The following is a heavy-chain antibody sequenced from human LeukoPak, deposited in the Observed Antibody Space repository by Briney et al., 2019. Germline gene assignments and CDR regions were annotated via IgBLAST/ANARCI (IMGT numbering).Heavy chain of an antibody. D-gene: IGHD5-18*01. CDR1: GYTFTSYG. J-gene: IGHJ3*02. CDR3: AKPLSGLLPGEPDTAMVTDAFDI. Sequence: GASVKVSCKASGYTFTSYGISWVRQAPGQGLEWMGWISAYNGNTNYAQKLQGRVTMTTDTSTSTAYMELRSLRSDDTAVYYCAKPLSGLLPGEPDTAMVTDAFDIWGQGTMVTVSS. V-gene: IGHV1-18*01. CDR2: ISAYNGNT.